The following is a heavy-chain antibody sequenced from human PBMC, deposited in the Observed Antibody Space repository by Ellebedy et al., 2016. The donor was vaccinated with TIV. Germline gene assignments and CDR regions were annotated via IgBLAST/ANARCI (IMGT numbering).Heavy chain of an antibody. D-gene: IGHD5-24*01. CDR1: GGPISSYY. CDR3: ARAGGGYSFDF. J-gene: IGHJ4*02. CDR2: LYYSGST. Sequence: MPSETLSLTCTVSGGPISSYYWSWIRQPLGMGLEWIGYLYYSGSTNYNPSLRSRVTISVDTSKNQFSLKLSSVTAADTAVYYCARAGGGYSFDFWGQGTLATVSS. V-gene: IGHV4-59*01.